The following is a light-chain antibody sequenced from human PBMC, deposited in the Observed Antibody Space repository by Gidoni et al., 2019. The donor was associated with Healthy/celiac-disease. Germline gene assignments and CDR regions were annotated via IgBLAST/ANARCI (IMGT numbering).Light chain of an antibody. CDR1: QEISNY. CDR3: QQYDNLRYT. V-gene: IGKV1-33*01. Sequence: DIQMTQSPSSLSASVGDRVTITCQASQEISNYLNWYQQKPGKAPQLLIYDASNLETGVPSRFSGSGSGTDFTFTISSLQPEDIATYYCQQYDNLRYTFGQGTKLEIK. J-gene: IGKJ2*01. CDR2: DAS.